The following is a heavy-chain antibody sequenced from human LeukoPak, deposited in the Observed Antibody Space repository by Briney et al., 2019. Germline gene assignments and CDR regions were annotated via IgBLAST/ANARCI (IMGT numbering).Heavy chain of an antibody. J-gene: IGHJ3*02. D-gene: IGHD6-19*01. CDR2: IYSGGST. CDR1: GXTVSTNY. V-gene: IGHV3-53*01. Sequence: GGSLRLSCAASGXTVSTNYMSWVRQAPGKGLEWVSVIYSGGSTHYAESVKGRFTISRDNSKNTVYLQMNSVRAEDTAVYYCARDYESSGSNGAFDIWGQGTMVTVSS. CDR3: ARDYESSGSNGAFDI.